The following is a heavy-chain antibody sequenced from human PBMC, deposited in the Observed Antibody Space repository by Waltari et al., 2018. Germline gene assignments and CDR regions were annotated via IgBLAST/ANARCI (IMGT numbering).Heavy chain of an antibody. V-gene: IGHV3-7*01. J-gene: IGHJ4*02. CDR3: ARDSSSSWFDY. CDR1: GFTFSSFW. Sequence: EVQLVESGGGLVQPGGSLRLACAASGFTFSSFWMRWVRQAPGKGLEWVANIKQDGSEKYYVDSVKGRFTISRDNAKNSLYLQMNSLRAEDTAVYYCARDSSSSWFDYWGQGTLVTVSS. D-gene: IGHD6-13*01. CDR2: IKQDGSEK.